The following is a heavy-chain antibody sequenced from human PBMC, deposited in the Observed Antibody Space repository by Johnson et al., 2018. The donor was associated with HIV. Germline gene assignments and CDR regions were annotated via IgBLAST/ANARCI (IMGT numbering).Heavy chain of an antibody. D-gene: IGHD6-13*01. CDR3: ARGGIAAKEPWRAFDI. V-gene: IGHV3-33*01. Sequence: QVQLVESGGGVVQPGRSLRLSCAASGFTFSNYAMHWVRQAPGKGLEWVAVIWYNGSNKHYAGSVKGRFTISRDNSKNTLYLQMNSLRVEDTAVYYCARGGIAAKEPWRAFDIWGQGTMVTVSS. CDR2: IWYNGSNK. CDR1: GFTFSNYA. J-gene: IGHJ3*02.